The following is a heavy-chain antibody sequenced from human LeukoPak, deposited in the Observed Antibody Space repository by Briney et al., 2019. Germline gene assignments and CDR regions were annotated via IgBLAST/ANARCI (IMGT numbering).Heavy chain of an antibody. V-gene: IGHV4-34*01. Sequence: PSETLSLTCAVYGVSFSGYYWSWIRQPPGKGLEWIGEINHSGSTDYNPSLKSRVTISVDTSKNQFSLKLSSVTAADTAIYYCARGACRGGSCYGDFDYWGRGTLVTVSS. CDR3: ARGACRGGSCYGDFDY. J-gene: IGHJ4*02. CDR2: INHSGST. D-gene: IGHD2-15*01. CDR1: GVSFSGYY.